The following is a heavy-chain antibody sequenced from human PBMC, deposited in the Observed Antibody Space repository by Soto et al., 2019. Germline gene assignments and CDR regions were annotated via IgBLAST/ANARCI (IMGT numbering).Heavy chain of an antibody. V-gene: IGHV3-11*01. CDR2: ISSNGSNI. CDR1: GFTFSGYS. Sequence: GGSLRLSCAASGFTFSGYSMSWIRQAPGKGLEWVSYISSNGSNIYYADTVKGRFTISRDNAKNTLYLQMNSLRAEDTALYYCAKGRTATTFDAFDIWGQGTMVTVSS. D-gene: IGHD1-1*01. J-gene: IGHJ3*02. CDR3: AKGRTATTFDAFDI.